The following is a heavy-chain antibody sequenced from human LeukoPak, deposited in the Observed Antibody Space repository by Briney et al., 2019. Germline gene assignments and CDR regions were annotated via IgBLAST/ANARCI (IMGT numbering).Heavy chain of an antibody. V-gene: IGHV4-59*08. D-gene: IGHD1-14*01. CDR2: IYSGGST. J-gene: IGHJ4*02. Sequence: SETLSLTCSFSGGSISWRFWSWVRQPPGKGLEWIGYIYSGGSTNYNPSLKSRGTISVDTSKNRFSLKVRSVTAADAAVYSCGRLGDGPHDDFWGQGTLVTVSS. CDR3: GRLGDGPHDDF. CDR1: GGSISWRF.